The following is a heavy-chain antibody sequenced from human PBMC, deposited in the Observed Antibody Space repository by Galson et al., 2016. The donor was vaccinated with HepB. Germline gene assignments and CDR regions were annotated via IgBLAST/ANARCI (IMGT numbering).Heavy chain of an antibody. Sequence: SETLSLTCTVSSGSSSYYWTWIRQPPGKGLEWIGHIYYRGNTNYNPSLKSRVTISLDTSKNQFSLKLSSVTAADTAVYYCARRRQWLVRRFFDYWGQGSLVTVSS. J-gene: IGHJ4*02. CDR3: ARRRQWLVRRFFDY. CDR2: IYYRGNT. V-gene: IGHV4-59*12. CDR1: SGSSSYY. D-gene: IGHD6-19*01.